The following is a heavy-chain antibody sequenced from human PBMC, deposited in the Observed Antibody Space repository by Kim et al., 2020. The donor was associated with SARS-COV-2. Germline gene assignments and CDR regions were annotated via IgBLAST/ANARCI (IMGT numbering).Heavy chain of an antibody. V-gene: IGHV3-11*06. J-gene: IGHJ5*02. D-gene: IGHD4-17*01. CDR3: AREPGDYAGRGWFDP. Sequence: SVKGRFTISRDNAKNSLYLQMNSLRAEDTAVYYCAREPGDYAGRGWFDPWGQGTLVTVSS.